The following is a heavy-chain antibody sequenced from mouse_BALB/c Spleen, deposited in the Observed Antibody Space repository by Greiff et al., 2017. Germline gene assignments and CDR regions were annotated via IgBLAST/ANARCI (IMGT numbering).Heavy chain of an antibody. J-gene: IGHJ3*01. CDR3: ARGHDEFAY. CDR2: ISSGGST. Sequence: EVQGVESGGGLVKPGGSLKLSCAASGFTFSSYAMSWVRQTPEKRLEWVASISSGGSTYYPDSVKGRFTISRDNARNILYLQMSSLRSEDTAMYYCARGHDEFAYWGQGTLVTVSA. D-gene: IGHD2-12*01. CDR1: GFTFSSYA. V-gene: IGHV5-6-5*01.